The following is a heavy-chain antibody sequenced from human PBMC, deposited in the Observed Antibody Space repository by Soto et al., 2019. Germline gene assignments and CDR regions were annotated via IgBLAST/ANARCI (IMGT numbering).Heavy chain of an antibody. CDR1: GGSISSSNW. J-gene: IGHJ4*02. CDR2: FYLRGRT. D-gene: IGHD2-15*01. Sequence: QVQLQESGPGLVKPSGTLSLTCAVSGGSISSSNWWSWVRQPPGKDRDWFGEFYLRGRTNYNPSLKSRVTISVDKSKILFSLKLTSVTAADTAVYYCARVGCSGGTCYSEKYYFDYWGQGTLVTVSS. V-gene: IGHV4-4*02. CDR3: ARVGCSGGTCYSEKYYFDY.